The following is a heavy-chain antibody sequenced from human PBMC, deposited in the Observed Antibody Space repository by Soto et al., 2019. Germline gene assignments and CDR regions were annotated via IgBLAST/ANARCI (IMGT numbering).Heavy chain of an antibody. CDR1: GGSFSGYY. D-gene: IGHD2-8*02. J-gene: IGHJ4*02. CDR2: INHSGST. Sequence: NPSETLSLTCAVYGGSFSGYYWSWIRQPPGKGLEWIGEINHSGSTNYNPSLKSRVTISVDTSKNQFSLKLSSVTAADTAVYYCARGLVGPFDYWGQGTLVTVSS. CDR3: ARGLVGPFDY. V-gene: IGHV4-34*01.